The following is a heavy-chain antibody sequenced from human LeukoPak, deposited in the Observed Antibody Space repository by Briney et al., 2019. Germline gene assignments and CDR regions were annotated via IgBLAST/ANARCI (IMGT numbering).Heavy chain of an antibody. CDR2: LYPSGST. V-gene: IGHV4-59*01. D-gene: IGHD1-26*01. Sequence: SETLSLTCSVSGGSINSGYWSWIRQPPGKGPEWIGLLYPSGSTNYNPSLKSRVTISVDTSRTQFSLKLSSMTAADTAVYYCAGGHYPLEYWGQGTLVTVSS. CDR1: GGSINSGY. CDR3: AGGHYPLEY. J-gene: IGHJ4*02.